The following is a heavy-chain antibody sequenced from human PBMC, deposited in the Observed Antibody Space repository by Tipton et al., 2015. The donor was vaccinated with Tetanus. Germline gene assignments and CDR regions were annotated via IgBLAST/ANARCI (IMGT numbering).Heavy chain of an antibody. J-gene: IGHJ6*02. CDR2: ISYGSTTI. CDR1: GFTFSDYS. D-gene: IGHD2-2*01. CDR3: ASRSPRYCSTTSCFINYYYGMDV. Sequence: SLRLSCAASGFTFSDYSMNWVRQAPGKGLEWVSYISYGSTTIYYADSVKGRFTISRDNAKDTLYLQMNSLGAEDAAVYYCASRSPRYCSTTSCFINYYYGMDVWGQGTTVTVSS. V-gene: IGHV3-48*04.